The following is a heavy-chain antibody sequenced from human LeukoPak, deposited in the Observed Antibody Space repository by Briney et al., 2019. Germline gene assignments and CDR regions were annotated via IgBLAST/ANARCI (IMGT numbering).Heavy chain of an antibody. CDR3: AKDSLRFYTSSWYLGDAFDI. Sequence: RGSLRLSCAASGFTFSSYAMSWVRQAPGKGLEWVSAISGSGGSTYYADSVKGRFTISRDNSKNTLYLQMNSLRAEDTAVYYCAKDSLRFYTSSWYLGDAFDIWGQGTMVTVSS. CDR1: GFTFSSYA. J-gene: IGHJ3*02. CDR2: ISGSGGST. V-gene: IGHV3-23*01. D-gene: IGHD6-13*01.